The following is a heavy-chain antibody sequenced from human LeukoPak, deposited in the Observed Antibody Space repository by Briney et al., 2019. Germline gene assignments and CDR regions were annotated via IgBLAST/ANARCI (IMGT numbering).Heavy chain of an antibody. CDR2: IKQDGSEK. J-gene: IGHJ3*02. V-gene: IGHV3-7*01. D-gene: IGHD3-22*01. Sequence: PGGSLRLSCAASGFTFSSYWMSWVRQAPGKGLEWVANIKQDGSEKYYVDSVKGRFTISRDNAKNSLYLQMNSLRAEDTAVYYCARGLYYYDSSGYYLDAFDIWGQGTMVTVSS. CDR1: GFTFSSYW. CDR3: ARGLYYYDSSGYYLDAFDI.